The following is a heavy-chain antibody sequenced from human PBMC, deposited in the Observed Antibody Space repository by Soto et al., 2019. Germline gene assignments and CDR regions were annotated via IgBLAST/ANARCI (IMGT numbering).Heavy chain of an antibody. Sequence: PSETLSLTCTVSGGSISSYYWSWIRQPPGKGLEWIGYIYYSGSTNYNPSLKRRVTISVDTSKNQFSLKLSSVTAADTAVYYCARAHYDFWGGFDRRGQYYFDYWGQGTLVTVSS. CDR2: IYYSGST. CDR1: GGSISSYY. CDR3: ARAHYDFWGGFDRRGQYYFDY. V-gene: IGHV4-59*01. D-gene: IGHD3-3*01. J-gene: IGHJ4*02.